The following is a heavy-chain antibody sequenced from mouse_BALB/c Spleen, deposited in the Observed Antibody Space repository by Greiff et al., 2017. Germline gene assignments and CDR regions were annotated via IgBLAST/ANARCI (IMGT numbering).Heavy chain of an antibody. CDR1: GFTFRSFG. D-gene: IGHD2-3*01. J-gene: IGHJ4*01. Sequence: EVQGVESGGGLVQPGGSRKLSCAASGFTFRSFGMHWVRQAPEKGLEWVAYISSGSSTIYYADTVKGRFTISRDNPKNTLFLQMTSLRSEDTAMYYWSRSEDGYPYAMDYWGQGTSVTVSS. CDR3: SRSEDGYPYAMDY. V-gene: IGHV5-17*02. CDR2: ISSGSSTI.